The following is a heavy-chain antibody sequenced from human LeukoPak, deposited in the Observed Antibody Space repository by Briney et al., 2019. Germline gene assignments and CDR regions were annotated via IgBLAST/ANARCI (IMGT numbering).Heavy chain of an antibody. CDR3: ARAPVTSCRGAFCYPFDY. Sequence: PGGSLRLSCAASGFTFSDYYMSWIRQGPGKGLEWVAATSSSDAGVYHADSVRGRFTISRDNSKNTLYLQMNSLRVEDAAVYYCARAPVTSCRGAFCYPFDYWGQGTLVTVSS. CDR1: GFTFSDYY. CDR2: TSSSDAGV. D-gene: IGHD2-15*01. J-gene: IGHJ4*02. V-gene: IGHV3-11*01.